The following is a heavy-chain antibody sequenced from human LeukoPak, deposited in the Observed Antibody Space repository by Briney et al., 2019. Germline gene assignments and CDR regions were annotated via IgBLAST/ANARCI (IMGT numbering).Heavy chain of an antibody. CDR1: GGSSSGYY. D-gene: IGHD3-22*01. CDR2: FNHSGST. CDR3: ARGRENLGGYYVLLDY. Sequence: SETLSLTCAVYGGSSSGYYGSWIAQPPGKGLEGMGEFNHSGSTNYNPSLKSRVTISVDTSKNQFSLKVTSVTAADTAVYYCARGRENLGGYYVLLDYWGQGTLVTVSS. V-gene: IGHV4-34*01. J-gene: IGHJ4*02.